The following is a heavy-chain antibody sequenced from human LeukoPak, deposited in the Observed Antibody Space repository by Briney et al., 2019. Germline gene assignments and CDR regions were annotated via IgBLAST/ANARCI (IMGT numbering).Heavy chain of an antibody. J-gene: IGHJ6*03. CDR2: ISGSGGST. Sequence: GGSLRLSCAASGFTFSDYYMSWIRQAPGKGLEWVSAISGSGGSTYYADSVKGRFTISRDNSKNTLYLQMNSLRAEDTAVYYCAKGSTSWSYYYYMDVWGKGTTVTVSS. D-gene: IGHD2-2*01. CDR3: AKGSTSWSYYYYMDV. CDR1: GFTFSDYY. V-gene: IGHV3-23*01.